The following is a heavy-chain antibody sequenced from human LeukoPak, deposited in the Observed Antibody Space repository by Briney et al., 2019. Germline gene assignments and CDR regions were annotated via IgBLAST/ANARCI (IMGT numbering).Heavy chain of an antibody. Sequence: ASVKVSCKASGYTFTSYGISWVRQAPGQGLEWMGWISAYNGNTNYAQKLQGRVTMTTDTSTSTAYMELRSLRSDDTAVYYCARGPIYYDSSGYSDDAFDIWGRGTMVTVSS. CDR3: ARGPIYYDSSGYSDDAFDI. J-gene: IGHJ3*02. D-gene: IGHD3-22*01. CDR1: GYTFTSYG. CDR2: ISAYNGNT. V-gene: IGHV1-18*01.